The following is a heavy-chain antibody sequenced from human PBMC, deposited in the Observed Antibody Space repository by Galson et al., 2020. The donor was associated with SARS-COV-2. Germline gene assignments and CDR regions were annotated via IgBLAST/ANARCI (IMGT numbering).Heavy chain of an antibody. J-gene: IGHJ4*02. D-gene: IGHD3-22*01. Sequence: SGPTLVKPTQTLTLTCTFSGFSLSSSGVGVGWIRQPPGKALEWLALIYWDDDEHYSPSLKSRLTITKATSKNQGVLTMTNMDPVDTGTYFCAQVLMFGSSCYWGFYYWGQGTRVIGSS. CDR2: IYWDDDE. CDR3: AQVLMFGSSCYWGFYY. CDR1: GFSLSSSGVG. V-gene: IGHV2-5*02.